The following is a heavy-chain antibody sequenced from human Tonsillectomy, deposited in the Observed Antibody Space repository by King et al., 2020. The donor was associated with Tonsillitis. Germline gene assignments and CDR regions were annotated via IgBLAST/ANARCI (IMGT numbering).Heavy chain of an antibody. V-gene: IGHV1-2*02. CDR2: INPYSGDT. CDR1: GYTFTDYY. CDR3: ARGRNCSGGSCYSHFDY. J-gene: IGHJ4*02. Sequence: VQLVESGAEVKKPGASVKVSCKASGYTFTDYYIHWVRQAPGQGLEWMGWINPYSGDTSYAQNFQGGVTMTRDTSISTAYLELSRLTSDDTAMYYCARGRNCSGGSCYSHFDYWGQGTVVTVPS. D-gene: IGHD2-15*01.